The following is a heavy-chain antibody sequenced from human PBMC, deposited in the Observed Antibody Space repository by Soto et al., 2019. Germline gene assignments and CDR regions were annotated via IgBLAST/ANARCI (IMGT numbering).Heavy chain of an antibody. CDR2: MNPNSANT. D-gene: IGHD1-26*01. J-gene: IGHJ4*01. CDR1: GYTFSNYD. Sequence: GASVKVSCKASGYTFSNYDISWVRQATGQGLEWMGWMNPNSANTGYAQKFQGRVTLTRDTSMTTAYMELSSLISEDTAVYYCARAIRDQLLSDNWG. CDR3: ARAIRDQLLSDN. V-gene: IGHV1-8*01.